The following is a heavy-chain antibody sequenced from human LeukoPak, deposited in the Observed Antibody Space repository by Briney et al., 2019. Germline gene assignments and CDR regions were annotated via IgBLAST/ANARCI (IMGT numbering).Heavy chain of an antibody. Sequence: SETLSLTCTVSGGSISSYYWSWIRQPPGKGLEWIGYIYYSGSTNYNPSLKSRVTISVDTSKNQFSLKLSSVTAVDTAVYYCARAAGPLAAPDFWGQGTPVTVSS. V-gene: IGHV4-59*01. CDR2: IYYSGST. CDR1: GGSISSYY. D-gene: IGHD6-13*01. J-gene: IGHJ4*02. CDR3: ARAAGPLAAPDF.